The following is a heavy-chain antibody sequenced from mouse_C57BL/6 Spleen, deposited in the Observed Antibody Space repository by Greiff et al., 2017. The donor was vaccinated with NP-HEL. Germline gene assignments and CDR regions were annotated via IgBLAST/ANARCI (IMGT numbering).Heavy chain of an antibody. J-gene: IGHJ3*01. CDR1: GYAFSSYW. Sequence: VQLQQSGAELVKPGASVKISCKASGYAFSSYWMNWVKQRPGKGLEWIGQIYPGDGDTNYNGKFKGKATLTADKSSSTAYMQLSSLTSEDSAVYFCARGDYDGYFFAYWGQGTLVTVSA. D-gene: IGHD2-3*01. V-gene: IGHV1-80*01. CDR2: IYPGDGDT. CDR3: ARGDYDGYFFAY.